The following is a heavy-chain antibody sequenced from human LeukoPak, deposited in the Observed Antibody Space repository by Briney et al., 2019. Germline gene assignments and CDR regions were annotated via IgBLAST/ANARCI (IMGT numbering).Heavy chain of an antibody. CDR2: IKQDGSEK. CDR1: GFTFSSYW. D-gene: IGHD2-15*01. J-gene: IGHJ6*03. V-gene: IGHV3-7*01. CDR3: AKVSPEDIVVVATKLTHYYMDV. Sequence: GGSLRLSCAASGFTFSSYWMSWVRQAPGKGLEWVANIKQDGSEKYYVDSVKGRFTISRDNAKNSLYLQMNSLRAEDTAVYYCAKVSPEDIVVVATKLTHYYMDVWGKGTTVTISS.